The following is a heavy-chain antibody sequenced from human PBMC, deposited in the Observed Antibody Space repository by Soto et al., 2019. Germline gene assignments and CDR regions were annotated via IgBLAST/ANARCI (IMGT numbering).Heavy chain of an antibody. CDR2: IWYDGSNK. CDR3: ARQLGRIASGFDP. CDR1: GFTFSSYG. J-gene: IGHJ5*02. D-gene: IGHD1-1*01. V-gene: IGHV3-33*01. Sequence: PGGSLKLSCAASGFTFSSYGMHWVRQAPGKGLEWVAVIWYDGSNKYYADSVKGRFTISRDNSKNTLYLQMNSLRAEDTAVYYCARQLGRIASGFDPWGQGTLVTVSS.